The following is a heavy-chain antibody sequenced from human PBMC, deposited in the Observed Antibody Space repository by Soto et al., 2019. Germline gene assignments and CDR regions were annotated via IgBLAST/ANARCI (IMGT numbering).Heavy chain of an antibody. CDR1: GGSISSGGYY. D-gene: IGHD2-21*02. Sequence: PSETLSLTCTVSGGSISSGGYYWSWIRQHPGKGLEWIGSIYYSGRTYYNPSFKSRVTISIDTSKNQFSLKLSSVTATDTAVYYCARQRTTVVTQAYFDHWGQGALVTVSS. CDR3: ARQRTTVVTQAYFDH. J-gene: IGHJ4*02. V-gene: IGHV4-39*01. CDR2: IYYSGRT.